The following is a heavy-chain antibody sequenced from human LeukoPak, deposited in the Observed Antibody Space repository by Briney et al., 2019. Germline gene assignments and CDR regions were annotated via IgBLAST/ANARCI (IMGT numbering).Heavy chain of an antibody. CDR1: GFTVSSNY. D-gene: IGHD5-18*01. CDR2: ISGSGGST. V-gene: IGHV3-23*01. CDR3: AKDSRGYSYGNFDY. J-gene: IGHJ4*02. Sequence: GSLRLSCAASGFTVSSNYMSWVRQAPGKGLEWVSAISGSGGSTYYADSVKGQFTISRDNSKNTLYLQMNSLRAEDTAVYYCAKDSRGYSYGNFDYWGQGTLVTVSS.